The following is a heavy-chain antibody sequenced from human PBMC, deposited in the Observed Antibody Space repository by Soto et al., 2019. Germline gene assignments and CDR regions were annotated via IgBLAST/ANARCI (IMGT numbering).Heavy chain of an antibody. CDR2: ITGTGGNT. V-gene: IGHV3-23*01. CDR3: ARIRGYGSGLDV. D-gene: IGHD5-12*01. CDR1: GFPLSTYG. J-gene: IGHJ6*02. Sequence: EVQLLESGGGLVQPGGSLRLSCAASGFPLSTYGMTAVRQAPGKGREWVSAITGTGGNTYYVDSVKARFTSSRDNYKNMLYLQTNSPRLEDTTVYYCARIRGYGSGLDVWGQGNTVNVPS.